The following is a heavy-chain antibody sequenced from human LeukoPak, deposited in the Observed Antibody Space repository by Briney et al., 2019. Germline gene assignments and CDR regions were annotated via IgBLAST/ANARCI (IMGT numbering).Heavy chain of an antibody. D-gene: IGHD3-22*01. CDR2: ISSSGSTI. CDR3: ARDSRRNYYDSSGYYQYYYGMDV. CDR1: GFTFSDYY. V-gene: IGHV3-11*04. J-gene: IGHJ6*02. Sequence: GGSLRLSCAASGFTFSDYYMSWIRQAPGKGLEWVSYISSSGSTIYYADSVKGRFTISRDNAKNSLYLQMNSLRAEDTAVYYCARDSRRNYYDSSGYYQYYYGMDVWGQGTTVTVSS.